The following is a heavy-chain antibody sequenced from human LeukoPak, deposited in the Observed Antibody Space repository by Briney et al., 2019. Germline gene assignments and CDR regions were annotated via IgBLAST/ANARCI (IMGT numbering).Heavy chain of an antibody. CDR2: INPSSGGT. J-gene: IGHJ4*02. D-gene: IGHD5-12*01. V-gene: IGHV1-2*02. Sequence: ASVKVSCKASGYTLTDYYIHWVRQAPGQGIEWIGWINPSSGGTNYAQKFQGRVTVTRVTSINTAYMEQTRLTSDDTAVYYCASVYSGYDLAQLDYWGQGTLVTVSS. CDR3: ASVYSGYDLAQLDY. CDR1: GYTLTDYY.